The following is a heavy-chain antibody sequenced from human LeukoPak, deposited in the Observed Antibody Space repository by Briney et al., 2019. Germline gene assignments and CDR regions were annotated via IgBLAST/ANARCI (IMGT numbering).Heavy chain of an antibody. CDR2: MNPNSGNT. V-gene: IGHV1-8*01. J-gene: IGHJ5*02. CDR1: GYTFTSYD. Sequence: ASVKVSCKASGYTFTSYDINWVRQATGQGLEWMGWMNPNSGNTGYAQKFQGRVTMTRNTSISTAYMELSSLRSEDTAVYYCARATLRRPPTRHWFDPWGQGTLVTVSS. D-gene: IGHD4-17*01. CDR3: ARATLRRPPTRHWFDP.